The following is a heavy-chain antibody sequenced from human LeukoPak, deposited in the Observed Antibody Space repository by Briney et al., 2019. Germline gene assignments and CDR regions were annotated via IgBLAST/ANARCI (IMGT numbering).Heavy chain of an antibody. Sequence: ASAKVSCKASGYTFTSYGISWVRQAPGQGLEWMRWISAYNGNTNYAQKLQGRVTMTTDTSTSTAYMELRSLRSDDTAVYYCARLSLPAYYYDSSGYLVYWGQGTLVTVSS. CDR1: GYTFTSYG. V-gene: IGHV1-18*01. D-gene: IGHD3-22*01. CDR3: ARLSLPAYYYDSSGYLVY. CDR2: ISAYNGNT. J-gene: IGHJ4*02.